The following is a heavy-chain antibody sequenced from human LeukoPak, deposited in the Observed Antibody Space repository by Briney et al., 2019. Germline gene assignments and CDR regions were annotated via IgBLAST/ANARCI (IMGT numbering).Heavy chain of an antibody. CDR2: TNSDGSST. CDR3: ARRSGLEY. V-gene: IGHV3-74*01. CDR1: GFTFSSYW. D-gene: IGHD1-26*01. Sequence: GGSLRLSCAASGFTFSSYWMHWVRQAPGKGLVWVSRTNSDGSSTSYADSVKGRFTISRDNAKNLLYLQMNSLRSEDTAVYYCARRSGLEYWGQGTLVTVSS. J-gene: IGHJ4*02.